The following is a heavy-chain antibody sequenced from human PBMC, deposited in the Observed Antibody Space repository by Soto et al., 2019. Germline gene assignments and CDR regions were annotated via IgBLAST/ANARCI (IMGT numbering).Heavy chain of an antibody. J-gene: IGHJ3*02. D-gene: IGHD2-15*01. V-gene: IGHV4-59*01. CDR1: GGSISSYY. CDR3: ARDPGYCSGVSCYQDAFDI. Sequence: SETLSLTCTVSGGSISSYYWSWIRQPPGKGQEWIGYIYYSGSTNYNPSLKSRVTISVDTSKNQFSLKLSSVTAADTAVYYCARDPGYCSGVSCYQDAFDIWGKGTMVTVS. CDR2: IYYSGST.